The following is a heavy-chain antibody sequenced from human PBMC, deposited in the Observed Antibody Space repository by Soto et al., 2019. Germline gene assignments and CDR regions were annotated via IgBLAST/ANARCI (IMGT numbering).Heavy chain of an antibody. Sequence: SETLSLTYTVSGGSISNSNYYWGWIRQPPGKGLEWIGSIYYSGSTYYNPSLKSRVTISVDTSKNQFSLRLSSVTAADTAVYYCARRISGSYYGDYFDYWGQGTLVTVSS. CDR3: ARRISGSYYGDYFDY. CDR2: IYYSGST. CDR1: GGSISNSNYY. D-gene: IGHD1-26*01. J-gene: IGHJ4*02. V-gene: IGHV4-39*01.